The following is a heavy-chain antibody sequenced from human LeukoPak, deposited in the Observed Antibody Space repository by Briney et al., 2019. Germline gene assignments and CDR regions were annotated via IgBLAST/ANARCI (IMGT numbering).Heavy chain of an antibody. J-gene: IGHJ4*02. V-gene: IGHV3-64D*06. CDR2: ITSNGGST. Sequence: PGGSLRLSCSGSGFTFSSYTMHWVRQAPGKGLEYVSGITSNGGSTYYADSVKGRFTISRDNSKNTLYLQMSSLRADDTDTAVYYCVKDFDVMHYCGQGTLVTVSS. D-gene: IGHD2-21*01. CDR1: GFTFSSYT. CDR3: VKDFDVMHY.